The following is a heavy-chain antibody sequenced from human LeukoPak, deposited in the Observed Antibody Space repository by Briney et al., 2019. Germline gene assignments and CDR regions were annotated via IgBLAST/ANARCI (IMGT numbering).Heavy chain of an antibody. J-gene: IGHJ6*02. CDR2: INHSGST. V-gene: IGHV4-39*07. CDR1: GGSISSSSYY. D-gene: IGHD3-10*01. Sequence: SETLSLTCTVSGGSISSSSYYWSWIRQPPGKGLEWIGEINHSGSTNYNPSLKSRVTISVDTSKNQFSLKLSSVTAADTAVYYCARDKVLLWFGELSHYYYYGMDVWDQGTTVTVSS. CDR3: ARDKVLLWFGELSHYYYYGMDV.